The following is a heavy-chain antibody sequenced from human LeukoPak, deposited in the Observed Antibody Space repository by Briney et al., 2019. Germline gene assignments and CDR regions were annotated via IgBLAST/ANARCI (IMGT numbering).Heavy chain of an antibody. D-gene: IGHD3-10*01. J-gene: IGHJ4*02. CDR2: IRSKANSYAT. CDR1: GFTFSGSA. Sequence: QAGGSLRLSCAASGFTFSGSAMHWVRPASGKGLEWVGRIRSKANSYATAYAASVKGRFTISRDDSKNTAYLQMNSLKTEDTAVYYCYTYYYGSGSYNPPFYFDYWGQGTLVTVSS. V-gene: IGHV3-73*01. CDR3: YTYYYGSGSYNPPFYFDY.